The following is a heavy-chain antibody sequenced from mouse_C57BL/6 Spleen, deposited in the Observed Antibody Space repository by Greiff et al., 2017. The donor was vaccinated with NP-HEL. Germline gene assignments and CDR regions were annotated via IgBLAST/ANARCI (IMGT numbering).Heavy chain of an antibody. CDR3: ARSGYCGSGGIDY. D-gene: IGHD1-1*01. V-gene: IGHV1-80*01. CDR1: GYTFSSYW. CDR2: IYPGDGGT. J-gene: IGHJ2*01. Sequence: QVQLQQSGAELVKPGASVKLSCKASGYTFSSYWMNWVKQRPGQGLEWIGQIYPGDGGTNYNEKFKGKATLTADKSSSTAYMQLRSLTSADSAVFFGARSGYCGSGGIDYWGQGTTLTVSS.